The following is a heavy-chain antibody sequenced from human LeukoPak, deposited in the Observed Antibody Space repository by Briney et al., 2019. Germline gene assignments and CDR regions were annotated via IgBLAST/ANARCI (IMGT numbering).Heavy chain of an antibody. CDR1: GGSFSGYY. Sequence: PSETLSLTCAVYGGSFSGYYWSWIRQPPGKGLEWIGEINHSGSTNYNPSLKSRVTISVDTSKNQFSLRLSSVTAADTAVYYCARGMDAFDIWGQGTMVTVSS. CDR2: INHSGST. D-gene: IGHD3/OR15-3a*01. V-gene: IGHV4-34*01. J-gene: IGHJ3*02. CDR3: ARGMDAFDI.